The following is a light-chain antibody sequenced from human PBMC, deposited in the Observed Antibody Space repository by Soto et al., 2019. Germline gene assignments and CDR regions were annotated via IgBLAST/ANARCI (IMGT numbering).Light chain of an antibody. V-gene: IGLV7-43*01. CDR3: LLYYGGAYV. J-gene: IGLJ1*01. CDR1: TGAVTSGYY. Sequence: QAVVTQEPSLTVSPGGTVTLTCASSTGAVTSGYYPNWFQQKPGQAPWSLIYSTSNKHSWTPARFSGSLLGGKPALTLSGVQPEDEAEYYCLLYYGGAYVFGTGTKLTVL. CDR2: STS.